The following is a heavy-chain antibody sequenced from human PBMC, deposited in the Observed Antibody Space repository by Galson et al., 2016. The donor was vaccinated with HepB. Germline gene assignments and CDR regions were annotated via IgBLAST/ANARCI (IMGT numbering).Heavy chain of an antibody. CDR3: ARELVRSAFDL. CDR2: ISSSIRTI. V-gene: IGHV3-48*02. Sequence: SLRLSCAAFGFTLSNSGINWVRQAPGKGLQWVSYISSSIRTIYYADSVMGRFTISRDNAENSVYLQMNSLRDEDTAVYYCARELVRSAFDLWGQGTMVTVSS. J-gene: IGHJ3*01. CDR1: GFTLSNSG. D-gene: IGHD4/OR15-4a*01.